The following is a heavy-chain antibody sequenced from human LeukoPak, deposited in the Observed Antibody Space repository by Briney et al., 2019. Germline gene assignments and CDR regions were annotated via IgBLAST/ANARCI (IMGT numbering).Heavy chain of an antibody. CDR3: ARSYDILTGYYHNWFDP. Sequence: SETLSLTCTVSGGSISGSGYYWVWIRQPPGKGLEWIGSFYYSGTSYYNPSLKSQVTMSADTSKNQLSLELRSVTAADTAVYYCARSYDILTGYYHNWFDPWGQGTLVTVSS. CDR2: FYYSGTS. CDR1: GGSISGSGYY. J-gene: IGHJ5*02. D-gene: IGHD3-9*01. V-gene: IGHV4-39*07.